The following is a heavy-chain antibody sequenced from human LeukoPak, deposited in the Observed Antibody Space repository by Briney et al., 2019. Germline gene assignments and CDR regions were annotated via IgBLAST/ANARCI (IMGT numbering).Heavy chain of an antibody. CDR1: GYHFSTYG. V-gene: IGHV1-46*01. CDR3: ARGPVVVVPAATWSWFDP. J-gene: IGHJ5*02. Sequence: GASVKVSCKASGYHFSTYGISWVRQAPGQGLEWMGIINPSGGSTSYAQKFQGRVTMTRDTSTSTVYMELSSLRSEDTAVYYCARGPVVVVPAATWSWFDPWGQGTLVTVSS. D-gene: IGHD2-2*01. CDR2: INPSGGST.